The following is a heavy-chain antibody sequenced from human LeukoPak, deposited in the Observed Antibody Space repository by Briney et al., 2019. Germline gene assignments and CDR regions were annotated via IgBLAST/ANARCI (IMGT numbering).Heavy chain of an antibody. V-gene: IGHV4-34*01. CDR3: ARGPFDIVVVVAATQPDYYYYGMDV. CDR2: INHSGST. J-gene: IGHJ6*02. CDR1: GGSFSGYY. D-gene: IGHD2-15*01. Sequence: SETLSLTCAVYGGSFSGYYWSWIRQPPGKGLEWIGEINHSGSTNYNPSLKSRVTISVDTSKNQFSLKLSSVTAADTAVYYCARGPFDIVVVVAATQPDYYYYGMDVWGQGTTVTVSS.